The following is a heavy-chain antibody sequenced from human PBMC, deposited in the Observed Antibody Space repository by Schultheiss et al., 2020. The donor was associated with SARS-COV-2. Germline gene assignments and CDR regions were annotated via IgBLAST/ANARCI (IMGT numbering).Heavy chain of an antibody. J-gene: IGHJ4*02. CDR2: ISYDGSNK. D-gene: IGHD2-2*01. CDR3: TRDPHALDF. CDR1: GFTFSSYA. V-gene: IGHV3-30*04. Sequence: GSLRLSCAASGFTFSSYAMHWVRQAPGKGLEWVAVISYDGSNKYYADSVKGRFTISRDNARNSLYLQMNTLREEDTAVYFCTRDPHALDFWGQGTLVTVSS.